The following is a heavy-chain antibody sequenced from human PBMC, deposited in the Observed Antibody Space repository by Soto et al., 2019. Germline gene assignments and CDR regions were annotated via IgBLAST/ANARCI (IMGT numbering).Heavy chain of an antibody. J-gene: IGHJ6*02. CDR1: GFSLSTSGVG. Sequence: SGLPGEPTQTLTLTCTFSGFSLSTSGVGVGWIRQPPGKALEWLALIYWNGDKRYSPSLKSRLTITKDTSKNQVVLTMTNMDPVDTATYYCAHSPVAGRYYGMDVWGQGTTVTVSS. D-gene: IGHD2-15*01. CDR3: AHSPVAGRYYGMDV. CDR2: IYWNGDK. V-gene: IGHV2-5*01.